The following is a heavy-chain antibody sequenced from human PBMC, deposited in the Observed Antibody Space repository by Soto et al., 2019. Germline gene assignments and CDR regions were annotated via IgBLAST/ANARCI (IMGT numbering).Heavy chain of an antibody. V-gene: IGHV1-69*01. CDR1: GGTFSRHA. D-gene: IGHD1-26*01. CDR2: IIPIFGTA. J-gene: IGHJ4*02. CDR3: ARLWSAREPNFDS. Sequence: QVQLVQSGAEVRKPGSSVKVSCKASGGTFSRHAISWVRQAPGQGLEWMGGIIPIFGTANHAQKFQGRVTIIADESTSTVYMELSSLRSEDTAMYYCARLWSAREPNFDSWGQGTLVSVSS.